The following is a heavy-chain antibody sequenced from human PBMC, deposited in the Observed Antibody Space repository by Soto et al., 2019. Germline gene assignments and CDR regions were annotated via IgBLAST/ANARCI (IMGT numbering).Heavy chain of an antibody. V-gene: IGHV3-30-3*01. Sequence: QVQLVESGGGVVQPGRSLRLSCAASGFTVSSYAMHWVRQAPGTGLEWVAVISYDGSNKYYADSVKGRFTISRDISKNTLSLQMNSLRAEDTAVYYCARAGGLLLDYWGQGNLVTVSS. J-gene: IGHJ4*02. CDR2: ISYDGSNK. D-gene: IGHD2-15*01. CDR1: GFTVSSYA. CDR3: ARAGGLLLDY.